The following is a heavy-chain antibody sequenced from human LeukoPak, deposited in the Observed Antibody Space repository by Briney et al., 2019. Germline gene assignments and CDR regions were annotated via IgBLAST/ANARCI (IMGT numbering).Heavy chain of an antibody. CDR3: ARDSWGGAMVPDY. J-gene: IGHJ4*02. CDR1: GFTFSSYA. Sequence: QPGRSLRLSCAASGFTFSSYAMHWVRQAPGKGLEWVAVISYDGSNKCYADSVKGRFTISRDNSKNTLYLQMNSLRAEDTAVYYCARDSWGGAMVPDYWGQGTLVTVSS. V-gene: IGHV3-30*04. D-gene: IGHD5-18*01. CDR2: ISYDGSNK.